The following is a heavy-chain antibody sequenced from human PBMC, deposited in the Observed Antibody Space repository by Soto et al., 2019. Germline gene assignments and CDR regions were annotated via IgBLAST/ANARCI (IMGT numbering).Heavy chain of an antibody. Sequence: GASVKVSCKASGYTFTSYGISWVRQAPGQGLEWMGWISAYNGNTNYAQKLQGRVTMTTDTSTSTAYMELRSLRSDDTAVYYCARDQLGEVIVVVPAAIETFDYWGQGTLVTVSS. D-gene: IGHD2-2*01. CDR3: ARDQLGEVIVVVPAAIETFDY. CDR2: ISAYNGNT. V-gene: IGHV1-18*04. CDR1: GYTFTSYG. J-gene: IGHJ4*02.